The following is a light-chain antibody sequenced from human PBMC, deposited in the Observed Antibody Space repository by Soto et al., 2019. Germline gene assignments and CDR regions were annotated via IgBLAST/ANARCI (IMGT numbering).Light chain of an antibody. CDR3: CSYASSSTYV. V-gene: IGLV2-23*02. J-gene: IGLJ1*01. Sequence: QSVLTQPASVSGSPGQSVTISCTGTSTNVGTYQAISWYQQHPGKAPKLILYEVSQRPSGVSDRFSGSKSGNTASLTISGLQAEDEADYHCCSYASSSTYVFGTGTKLNVL. CDR2: EVS. CDR1: STNVGTYQA.